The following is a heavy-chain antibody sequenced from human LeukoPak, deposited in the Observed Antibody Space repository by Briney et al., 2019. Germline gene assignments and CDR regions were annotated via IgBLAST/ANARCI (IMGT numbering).Heavy chain of an antibody. J-gene: IGHJ6*03. CDR2: ISAYNGNT. CDR1: GYTLTSYG. CDR3: ARASRTDINYYYYMDV. Sequence: ASVKVSCKASGYTLTSYGISWVRQAPGQGLEWMGWISAYNGNTNYAQKLQGRVTMTTDTSTSTAYMELRSLRSDDTAVYYCARASRTDINYYYYMDVWGKGTTVTISS. V-gene: IGHV1-18*01. D-gene: IGHD2-21*02.